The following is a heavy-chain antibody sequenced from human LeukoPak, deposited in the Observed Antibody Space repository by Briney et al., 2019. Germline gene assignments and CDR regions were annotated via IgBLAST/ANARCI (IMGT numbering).Heavy chain of an antibody. V-gene: IGHV1-3*01. Sequence: GASVKVSCKASGYTFTSYAMHWVRQAPGQRLEWMGWINAGNGNTKYSQKFQGRVTITRDTSASTAYMELSSLRSEGTAVYYCARRRGYCSSTSCYTNYYGMDVWCQGTTVTVSS. CDR3: ARRRGYCSSTSCYTNYYGMDV. CDR1: GYTFTSYA. J-gene: IGHJ6*02. CDR2: INAGNGNT. D-gene: IGHD2-2*02.